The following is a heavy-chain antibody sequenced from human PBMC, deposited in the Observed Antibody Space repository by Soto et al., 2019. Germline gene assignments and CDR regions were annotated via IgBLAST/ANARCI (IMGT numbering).Heavy chain of an antibody. J-gene: IGHJ5*02. D-gene: IGHD3-3*01. CDR2: FDPEDGET. V-gene: IGHV1-24*01. Sequence: GASVKVSCKVSGYTLTELSMHWVRQAPGKGLEWMGGFDPEDGETIYAQKFQGRVTMTEDTSTDTAYMELSSLRSEDTAVYYCATALSDFWSGYYLGPNWFDPWGQGTLVTV. CDR3: ATALSDFWSGYYLGPNWFDP. CDR1: GYTLTELS.